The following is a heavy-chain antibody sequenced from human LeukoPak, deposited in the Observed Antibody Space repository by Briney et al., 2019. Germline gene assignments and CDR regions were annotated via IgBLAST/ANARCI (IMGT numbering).Heavy chain of an antibody. J-gene: IGHJ2*01. CDR3: ARRQRLVYYYDSSGAGYFAL. V-gene: IGHV3-7*01. CDR2: IKQDGSEK. Sequence: GGSLRLSCATSGFTFSSYWMSWVRQAPGKGLEWVANIKQDGSEKYYVDSVKGRFTISRDNAKNSLYLQMNSLRAEDTAVYYCARRQRLVYYYDSSGAGYFALWGRGTLVTVSS. CDR1: GFTFSSYW. D-gene: IGHD3-22*01.